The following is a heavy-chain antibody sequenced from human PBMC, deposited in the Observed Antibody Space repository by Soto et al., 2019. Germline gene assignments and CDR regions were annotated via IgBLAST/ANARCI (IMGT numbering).Heavy chain of an antibody. CDR2: IYYSGST. J-gene: IGHJ3*02. Sequence: SETLSLTCTVSGGSISSGGYYWSWIRQHPGKGLEWIGYIYYSGSTYYNPSLKSRVTISVDTSKNQFSLKLSSVTAADTAVYYCARAVVTAYAFDIWGQGTMVTVSS. D-gene: IGHD2-21*02. CDR1: GGSISSGGYY. CDR3: ARAVVTAYAFDI. V-gene: IGHV4-31*03.